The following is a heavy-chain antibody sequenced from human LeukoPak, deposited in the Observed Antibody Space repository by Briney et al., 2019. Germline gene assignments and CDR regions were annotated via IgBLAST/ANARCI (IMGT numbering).Heavy chain of an antibody. D-gene: IGHD6-13*01. J-gene: IGHJ4*02. V-gene: IGHV3-7*01. CDR1: AFTFSRYW. Sequence: GGSLRLSCVASAFTFSRYWMTWVRQAPGKGLEWVANIKEDGSEKYYVDSVKGRFTISRDNAKNSLYLQMSSLRPEDTAVYYCARGGFTSSWYISRDYWGQGTLVTVPS. CDR2: IKEDGSEK. CDR3: ARGGFTSSWYISRDY.